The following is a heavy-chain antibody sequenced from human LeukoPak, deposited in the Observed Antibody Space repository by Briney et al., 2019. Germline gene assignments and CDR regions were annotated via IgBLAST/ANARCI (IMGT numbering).Heavy chain of an antibody. CDR3: ARATYYYDSSGYWTLEFDFDI. Sequence: SETLSLTCVVYGGSFSGYYWSWIRQPPGKGLEWVGSIYHSGSTYYKPSLKSRVTISVDTSKNQFSLKLSSVTAADTAVYYCARATYYYDSSGYWTLEFDFDIWGQGTMVTVSS. J-gene: IGHJ3*02. CDR2: IYHSGST. D-gene: IGHD3-22*01. CDR1: GGSFSGYY. V-gene: IGHV4-34*01.